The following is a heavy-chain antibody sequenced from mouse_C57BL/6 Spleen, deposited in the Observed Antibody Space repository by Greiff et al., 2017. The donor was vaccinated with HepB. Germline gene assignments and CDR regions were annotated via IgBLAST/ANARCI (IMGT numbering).Heavy chain of an antibody. CDR2: ISSGSSTI. J-gene: IGHJ3*01. V-gene: IGHV5-17*01. Sequence: DVMLVESGGGLVKPGESLKLSCAASGFTFSDYGMHWVRQAPEKGLEWVAYISSGSSTIYYADTVKGRFTISRDNAKNTLFLQMTSLRSEDTAMYYCARPPFAYWGQGTLVTVSA. CDR1: GFTFSDYG. CDR3: ARPPFAY.